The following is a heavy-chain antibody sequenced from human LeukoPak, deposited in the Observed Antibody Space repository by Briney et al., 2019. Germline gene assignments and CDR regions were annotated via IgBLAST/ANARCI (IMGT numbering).Heavy chain of an antibody. V-gene: IGHV4-34*12. D-gene: IGHD3-3*01. CDR2: IVYSGSN. CDR3: ARGLASGYPPVPFDS. J-gene: IGHJ4*02. Sequence: SETPSLTPAVFGGSFDGYYWTSIRDSPRTRLEWIGEIVYSGSNNYNPSLKSRVSISADTSKVQSSLTLSSVTAADTAVYFCARGLASGYPPVPFDSWGQGTLVTVSS. CDR1: GGSFDGYY.